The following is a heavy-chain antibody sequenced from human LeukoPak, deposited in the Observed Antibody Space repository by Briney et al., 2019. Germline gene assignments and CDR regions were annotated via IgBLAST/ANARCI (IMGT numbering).Heavy chain of an antibody. CDR1: GTSFTSYY. CDR3: ARMTTGHDY. V-gene: IGHV4-34*01. D-gene: IGHD4-17*01. CDR2: VNHSGYT. J-gene: IGHJ4*02. Sequence: SETLSLTCGVSGTSFTSYYWSWIRQTPGKGLEWIGEVNHSGYTNMNPSHKSRVTISVDTSKNQFSLMMTSVTAADTAVYFCARMTTGHDYWGQGTLVTVSS.